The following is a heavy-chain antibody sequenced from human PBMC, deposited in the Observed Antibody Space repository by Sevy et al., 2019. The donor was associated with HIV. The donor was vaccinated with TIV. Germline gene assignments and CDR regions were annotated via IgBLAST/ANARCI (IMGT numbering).Heavy chain of an antibody. D-gene: IGHD3-22*01. V-gene: IGHV1-18*01. Sequence: ASVKVSCKASGYTFTSYGISWVRQAPGQGLEWMGWISAYNGNTNYAQKLQGRVTMTTDTSTSTAYMELRSLRSDDTAVYYCGRGPRGLYYYDSSGYRNWFDPWGQGTLVTVSS. CDR2: ISAYNGNT. CDR1: GYTFTSYG. CDR3: GRGPRGLYYYDSSGYRNWFDP. J-gene: IGHJ5*02.